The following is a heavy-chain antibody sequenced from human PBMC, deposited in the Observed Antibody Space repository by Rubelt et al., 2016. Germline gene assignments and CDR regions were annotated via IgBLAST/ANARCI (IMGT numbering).Heavy chain of an antibody. CDR1: GYTFTSYG. CDR2: ISAYNGNT. V-gene: IGHV1-18*01. CDR3: ARRDGYNWDDALDI. J-gene: IGHJ3*02. Sequence: QVQLVQSGAEVKKPGASVKVSCKASGYTFTSYGISWVRQAPGQGLEWMRWISAYNGNTNYAQKLQGRGTMTTDTSTSTACMELRSLRSDDTAVYYCARRDGYNWDDALDIWGQGTMVTVSS. D-gene: IGHD5-24*01.